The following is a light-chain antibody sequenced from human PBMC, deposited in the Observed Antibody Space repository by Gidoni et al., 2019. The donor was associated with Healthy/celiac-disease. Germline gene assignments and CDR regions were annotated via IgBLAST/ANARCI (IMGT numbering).Light chain of an antibody. CDR3: QQYNNWPYT. J-gene: IGKJ2*01. V-gene: IGKV3-15*01. CDR2: GAS. CDR1: QSVSSN. Sequence: EIVLTQSPATLSVSPGERATLSCSASQSVSSNLAWNQQKPGQAPRLLTYGASTRATGIPARFSGSGSGTEFTLTISSLQSEDFAVYYCQQYNNWPYTFGQGTKLEIK.